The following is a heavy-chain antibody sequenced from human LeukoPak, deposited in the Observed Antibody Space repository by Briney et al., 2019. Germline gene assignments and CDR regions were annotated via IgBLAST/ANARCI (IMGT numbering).Heavy chain of an antibody. CDR2: IYHSGST. CDR1: GYSISSGYY. J-gene: IGHJ4*02. D-gene: IGHD3-3*01. CDR3: AGESMYYDFWSGGAEFDY. V-gene: IGHV4-38-2*02. Sequence: SETLSLTCTVSGYSISSGYYWGWIRQPPGKGLEWIGSIYHSGSTYYNPSLKSRVTISVDTSKNQFSLKLSSVTAADTAVYYCAGESMYYDFWSGGAEFDYWGQGTLVTVSS.